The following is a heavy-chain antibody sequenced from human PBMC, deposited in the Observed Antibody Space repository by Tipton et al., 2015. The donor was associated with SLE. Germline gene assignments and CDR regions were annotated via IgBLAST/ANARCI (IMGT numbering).Heavy chain of an antibody. D-gene: IGHD3-22*01. J-gene: IGHJ4*02. CDR3: ARDAYYYDSSGYSPYSDY. CDR1: GGSISSYY. V-gene: IGHV4-59*12. Sequence: TLSLTCTVSGGSISSYYWSWIRQPPGKGLEWIGYIYYSGSTNYNPSLKSRVTISVDTSKNQFSLKLSSVTAADTAVYYCARDAYYYDSSGYSPYSDYWGQGTLVTVSS. CDR2: IYYSGST.